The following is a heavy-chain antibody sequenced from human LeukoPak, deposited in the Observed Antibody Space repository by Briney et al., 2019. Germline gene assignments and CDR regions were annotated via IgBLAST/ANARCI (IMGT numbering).Heavy chain of an antibody. J-gene: IGHJ6*04. CDR2: ISYDGSNK. D-gene: IGHD6-13*01. Sequence: PGRSLRLSCAASGFTFSSYGMHWVRQAPGKGLEWVAVISYDGSNKYYADSVKGRFTISRDNSKNTLYLQMNSLRAEDTAVYYCAKDPMEQQLEPDYYYYGMDVWGKGTTVTVSS. CDR3: AKDPMEQQLEPDYYYYGMDV. V-gene: IGHV3-30*18. CDR1: GFTFSSYG.